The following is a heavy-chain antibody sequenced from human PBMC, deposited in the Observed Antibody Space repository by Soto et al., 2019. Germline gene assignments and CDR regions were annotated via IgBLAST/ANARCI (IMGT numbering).Heavy chain of an antibody. CDR2: ISSSSSYI. J-gene: IGHJ3*02. D-gene: IGHD2-15*01. CDR3: ARSVYCIGGSCYLGFGAIDI. V-gene: IGHV3-21*01. Sequence: PGGSLRLCCAASGFTFSSYSMNWVRQAPGKGLEWVSSISSSSSYIYYADSVKGRFTISRDNAKNSLYLQMNSLRAEDTAVYYCARSVYCIGGSCYLGFGAIDIWGQATMVTVSS. CDR1: GFTFSSYS.